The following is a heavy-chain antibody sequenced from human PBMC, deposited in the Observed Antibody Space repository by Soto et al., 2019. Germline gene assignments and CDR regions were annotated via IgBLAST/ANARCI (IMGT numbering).Heavy chain of an antibody. V-gene: IGHV1-8*01. CDR3: ARAESAGYWFDP. J-gene: IGHJ5*02. CDR2: MNPNSGNT. D-gene: IGHD3-10*01. CDR1: GYTFTSYY. Sequence: ASVKVSCKASGYTFTSYYINWVRQATGQGLEWMGWMNPNSGNTGYAQKFQGRVTMTRNTSISTAYMELSSLRSEDTAVYYCARAESAGYWFDPWGQGTLVTVSS.